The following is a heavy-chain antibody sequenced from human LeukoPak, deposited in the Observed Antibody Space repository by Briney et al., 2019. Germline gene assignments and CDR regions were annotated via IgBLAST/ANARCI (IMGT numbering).Heavy chain of an antibody. CDR3: ARGGDIVVVPAAGYNWFDP. CDR1: GYSFVGYG. J-gene: IGHJ5*02. D-gene: IGHD2-2*01. CDR2: FNPENGNT. Sequence: VASVKVSCKASGYSFVGYGITWVRQAPGQGLEWMGWFNPENGNTNYAQKVQGRVTMTADTSTSTSYMELRSLRSDDTAVYYCARGGDIVVVPAAGYNWFDPWGQGTLVTVSS. V-gene: IGHV1-18*01.